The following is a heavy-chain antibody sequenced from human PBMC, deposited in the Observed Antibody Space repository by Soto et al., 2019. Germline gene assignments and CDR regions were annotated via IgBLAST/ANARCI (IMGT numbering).Heavy chain of an antibody. V-gene: IGHV3-23*01. D-gene: IGHD6-6*01. CDR1: GFTFSSYA. Sequence: GGSLRLSCAASGFTFSSYAMSWVRQAPGKGLEWVSAISGSGDSTYYADSVKGRFTISRDNSKNTLDLQMNSLRAEDTAVYYCALAALPYYYYYGMDVWGQGTTVTVSS. CDR2: ISGSGDST. J-gene: IGHJ6*02. CDR3: ALAALPYYYYYGMDV.